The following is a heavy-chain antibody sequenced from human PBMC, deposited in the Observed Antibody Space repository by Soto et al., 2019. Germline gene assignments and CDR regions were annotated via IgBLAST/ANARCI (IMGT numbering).Heavy chain of an antibody. D-gene: IGHD6-19*01. Sequence: EVQLVESGGGLVQPGGSLRLSCAASGFTFSLYWMHSVRQAPGKGLVWVSRINSDGSGTSYADSVKGRFTISRDNAKNTLYLQMNSLRAEDTAVYYCAGDTSGWAGWFDPWGQGTLVTVSS. V-gene: IGHV3-74*01. CDR3: AGDTSGWAGWFDP. CDR1: GFTFSLYW. CDR2: INSDGSGT. J-gene: IGHJ5*02.